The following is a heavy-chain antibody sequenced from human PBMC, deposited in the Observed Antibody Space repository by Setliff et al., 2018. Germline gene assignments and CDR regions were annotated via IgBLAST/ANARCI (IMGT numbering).Heavy chain of an antibody. CDR3: TAGGP. CDR1: GFTFSDAW. CDR2: IKSKTDGGTT. Sequence: GGSLRLSCAASGFTFSDAWMNWVRQAPGRGLEWVGRIKSKTDGGTTDYAANVKGRFTISRDDSKDMVYLQMNSLKIEDTAMYFCTAGGPWGQGTLVTSPQ. V-gene: IGHV3-15*01. J-gene: IGHJ4*02.